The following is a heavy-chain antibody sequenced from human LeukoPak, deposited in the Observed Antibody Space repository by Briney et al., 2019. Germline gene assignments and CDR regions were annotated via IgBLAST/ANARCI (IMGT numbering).Heavy chain of an antibody. CDR2: ISGSGGST. CDR3: ARNVLRFGIDY. Sequence: GGSLRLSCAASGFTFSSYAMSWVRQAPGKGLEWVSAISGSGGSTYYADSVKGRFTISRDNAKNSLYLQMNSLRAEDTAVYCCARNVLRFGIDYWGPGTLVTVSS. V-gene: IGHV3-23*01. CDR1: GFTFSSYA. J-gene: IGHJ4*02. D-gene: IGHD3-3*01.